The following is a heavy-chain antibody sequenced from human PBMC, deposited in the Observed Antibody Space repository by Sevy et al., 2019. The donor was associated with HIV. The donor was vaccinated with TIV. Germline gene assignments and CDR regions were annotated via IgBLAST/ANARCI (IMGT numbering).Heavy chain of an antibody. CDR3: SRDDFYGTSSWVEDH. J-gene: IGHJ4*02. CDR2: ISTYNGVP. Sequence: ASVKVSCKASGYTFTTYGIIWVRQAPGQRLEWVGWISTYNGVPNYPPSLQGRVTLTTDTSTNTAYMELRSLRSDDTAVYFCSRDDFYGTSSWVEDHWGQGTLVTVSS. V-gene: IGHV1-18*01. CDR1: GYTFTTYG. D-gene: IGHD6-6*01.